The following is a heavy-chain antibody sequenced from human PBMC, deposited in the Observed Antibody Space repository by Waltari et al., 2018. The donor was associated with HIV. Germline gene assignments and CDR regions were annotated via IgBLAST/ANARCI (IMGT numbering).Heavy chain of an antibody. CDR3: AKIGHSVEWLLSYFDF. CDR2: ISQDGRQK. Sequence: QVQLVDSGGGVVQPGKSQRLSCASFSSYSLHWIRQAPGRGLEWVALISQDGRQKYYADSVKGRFTISRDNSKNTLYLQMNSLRVEDTAVYFCAKIGHSVEWLLSYFDFWGQGTLVTVSS. V-gene: IGHV3-30-3*02. J-gene: IGHJ4*02. CDR1: SFSSYS. D-gene: IGHD3-3*01.